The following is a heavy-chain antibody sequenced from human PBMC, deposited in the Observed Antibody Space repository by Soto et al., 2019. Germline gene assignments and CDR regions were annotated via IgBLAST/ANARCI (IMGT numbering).Heavy chain of an antibody. Sequence: EVQLVESGGGLVKPGGSLRLSCAVSGFTFSNAWMNWVRQAPGKGLEWVGRIKSKADGGTTDYAAPVKGRFTISRDDSENTLYLQMNSLKTDDTAVYYCKRISSSSWTDYWGQGTLVTVSS. CDR3: KRISSSSWTDY. D-gene: IGHD6-13*01. CDR2: IKSKADGGTT. V-gene: IGHV3-15*07. J-gene: IGHJ4*02. CDR1: GFTFSNAW.